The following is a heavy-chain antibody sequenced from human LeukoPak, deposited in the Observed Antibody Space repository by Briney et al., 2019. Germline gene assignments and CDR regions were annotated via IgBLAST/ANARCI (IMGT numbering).Heavy chain of an antibody. CDR2: ISSSSSYI. CDR3: ARIGSGNDAFDI. Sequence: GGSLRLSCAASGFTFSSYSMNWVRQAPGKGLEWVSSISSSSSYIYYADSVRGRFTISRDNAKNSLYLQMNSLRAEDTAVYHCARIGSGNDAFDIWGQGTMVTVSS. J-gene: IGHJ3*02. D-gene: IGHD3-3*01. V-gene: IGHV3-21*01. CDR1: GFTFSSYS.